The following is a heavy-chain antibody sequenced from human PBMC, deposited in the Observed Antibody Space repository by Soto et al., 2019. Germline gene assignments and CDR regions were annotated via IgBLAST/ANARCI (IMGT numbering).Heavy chain of an antibody. CDR2: INHSGST. D-gene: IGHD3-3*01. CDR1: GWSLSCYY. CDR3: ARSFVLRFLEWIRMDV. J-gene: IGHJ6*02. Sequence: SESPSFSCAVFGWSLSCYYWSWTRHPHGKGLEWIGEINHSGSTNYNPSLKSRVTISVDTSKNQFSLKLSSVTAADTAVYYCARSFVLRFLEWIRMDVWGQGTTVTVSS. V-gene: IGHV4-34*01.